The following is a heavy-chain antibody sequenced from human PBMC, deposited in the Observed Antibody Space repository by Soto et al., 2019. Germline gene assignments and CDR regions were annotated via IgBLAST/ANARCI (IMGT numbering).Heavy chain of an antibody. CDR2: TYYRSKWYN. D-gene: IGHD6-6*01. CDR1: GDSVSSNSAA. J-gene: IGHJ6*03. V-gene: IGHV6-1*01. CDR3: ARDSHSYSSSSSPCYMDV. Sequence: PSQTLSLTCAISGDSVSSNSAAWNWIRQSPSRGLEWLGRTYYRSKWYNDYAVSVKSRITINPDTSKNKFSLQLNSVTPEDTAVYYCARDSHSYSSSSSPCYMDVWGKGTTVTAP.